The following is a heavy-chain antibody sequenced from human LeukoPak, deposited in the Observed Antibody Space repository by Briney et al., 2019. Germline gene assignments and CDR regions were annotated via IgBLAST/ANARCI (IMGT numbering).Heavy chain of an antibody. D-gene: IGHD1-1*01. Sequence: GGSLRLSCVASGFSFNTYWMSWVRQAPGEGLEWVANINQDGTEKYYVDSVKGRFTISRDYGKNSLYLQMNSLRVEDTAVYYCAKLANFFEHWGQGTPVTASS. J-gene: IGHJ4*02. CDR3: AKLANFFEH. CDR1: GFSFNTYW. V-gene: IGHV3-7*01. CDR2: INQDGTEK.